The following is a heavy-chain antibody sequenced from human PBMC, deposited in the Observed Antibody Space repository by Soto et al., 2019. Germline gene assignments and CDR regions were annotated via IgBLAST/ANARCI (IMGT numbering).Heavy chain of an antibody. D-gene: IGHD3-10*01. CDR1: GFTFSTYG. CDR2: IWSDGSNE. J-gene: IGHJ6*02. Sequence: QVQLVESGGGVVQHGMSLRLSCAASGFTFSTYGVHWVRQAPGKGLEWVAVIWSDGSNEYYADSVKGRFTISRDNSKNTLFLQMDSLTTEDTAVYYCARDIMVRGRSYYGMDVWGQGTTVTVSS. CDR3: ARDIMVRGRSYYGMDV. V-gene: IGHV3-33*01.